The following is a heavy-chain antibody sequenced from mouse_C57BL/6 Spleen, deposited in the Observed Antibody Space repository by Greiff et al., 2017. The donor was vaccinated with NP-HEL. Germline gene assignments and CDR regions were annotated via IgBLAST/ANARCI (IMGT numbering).Heavy chain of an antibody. CDR1: GFTFCDYG. V-gene: IGHV5-17*01. Sequence: DVMLVESGGGLVKPGGSLKLSCAASGFTFCDYGMHWVRQAPEKGLEWVAYISSGSSTIYYADTVKGRFTISRDNAKNTLFLQMTSLRSEDTAMYYCARSMVTTGAMDYWGQGTSVTVSS. D-gene: IGHD2-2*01. CDR2: ISSGSSTI. CDR3: ARSMVTTGAMDY. J-gene: IGHJ4*01.